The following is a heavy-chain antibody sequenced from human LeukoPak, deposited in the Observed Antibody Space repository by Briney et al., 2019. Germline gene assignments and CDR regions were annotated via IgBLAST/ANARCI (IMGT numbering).Heavy chain of an antibody. D-gene: IGHD2-8*02. Sequence: SETLSLTCTVSGGSISSGSYYWSWIRQPAGKGLEWIGRIYTSGSTNYNPSLKSRVTISVDTSKNQFSLKLSSVTAADTAVYYCARDVLRVTTDISPNWFDPWGQGTLVTVSS. CDR3: ARDVLRVTTDISPNWFDP. J-gene: IGHJ5*02. CDR2: IYTSGST. CDR1: GGSISSGSYY. V-gene: IGHV4-61*02.